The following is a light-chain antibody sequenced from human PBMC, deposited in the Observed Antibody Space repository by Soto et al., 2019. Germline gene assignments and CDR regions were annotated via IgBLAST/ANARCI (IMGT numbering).Light chain of an antibody. V-gene: IGLV2-14*01. CDR2: EVS. CDR3: SSYTSSITYV. Sequence: QSVLTQPASVSGSPGQSITISCTGTSSDVGRYNYVSWYQQHPGKDPKLMIYEVSNRPSGVSNRFSGSKSGNTASLTISGLQAEDEADYYCSSYTSSITYVFGTGTKLTVL. CDR1: SSDVGRYNY. J-gene: IGLJ1*01.